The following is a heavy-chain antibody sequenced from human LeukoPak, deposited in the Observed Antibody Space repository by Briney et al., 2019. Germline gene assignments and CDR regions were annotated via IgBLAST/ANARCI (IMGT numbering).Heavy chain of an antibody. CDR2: IWPDGSIK. V-gene: IGHV3-33*01. Sequence: PGGSLRLSCAASGFTFSSHGMHWVRQAPGKGLEWVAVIWPDGSIKYYAESAKGRFTISRDNSKSTLYLQMNSLGAEDTAVYYCARAIDSYGFYDSWGQGTLVAVSS. CDR1: GFTFSSHG. CDR3: ARAIDSYGFYDS. J-gene: IGHJ4*02. D-gene: IGHD5-18*01.